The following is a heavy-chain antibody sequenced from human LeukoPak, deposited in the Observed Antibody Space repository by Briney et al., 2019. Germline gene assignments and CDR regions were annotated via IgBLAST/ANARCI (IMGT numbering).Heavy chain of an antibody. Sequence: SETLSLTCTVSGVSISNYYWSWIRQPAGKGLEWIGRIFSSGKTNYNPSLKSQVTMSVDTSNNQFSLSLSSVTAADTAVYFCARLTYSDSSQFYYYYYYLDVWGKGTTVTVSS. V-gene: IGHV4-4*07. J-gene: IGHJ6*03. CDR2: IFSSGKT. CDR3: ARLTYSDSSQFYYYYYYLDV. CDR1: GVSISNYY. D-gene: IGHD6-6*01.